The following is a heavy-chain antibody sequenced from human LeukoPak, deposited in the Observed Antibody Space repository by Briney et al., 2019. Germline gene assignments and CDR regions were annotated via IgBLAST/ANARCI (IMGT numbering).Heavy chain of an antibody. V-gene: IGHV3-7*01. CDR3: ARRGYYYDSSGYYLGGFDY. CDR1: GFTFNRYW. D-gene: IGHD3-22*01. J-gene: IGHJ4*02. CDR2: IKQDGSEK. Sequence: GGSLRLSCAASGFTFNRYWMSWVRQAPGKGLEWVANIKQDGSEKYYVDSVKGRFTISRDNAKNSLYLQMNSLRAEDTAVYYCARRGYYYDSSGYYLGGFDYWGQGTLVTVSS.